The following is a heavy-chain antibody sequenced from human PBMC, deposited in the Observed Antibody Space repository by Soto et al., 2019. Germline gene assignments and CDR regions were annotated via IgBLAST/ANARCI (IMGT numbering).Heavy chain of an antibody. CDR2: ISYDGSNK. Sequence: QVQLVESGGGVVQPGRSLRLSCAASGFTFSSYGMHWVRQAPGKGLEWVAVISYDGSNKYYADSVKGRFTISRDTSKNTLYLQMNSLRAEDTAVYYCAKDSAYYDFWSGYYTPRGMGMDVWGQGTTVTVSS. V-gene: IGHV3-30*18. J-gene: IGHJ6*02. CDR3: AKDSAYYDFWSGYYTPRGMGMDV. CDR1: GFTFSSYG. D-gene: IGHD3-3*01.